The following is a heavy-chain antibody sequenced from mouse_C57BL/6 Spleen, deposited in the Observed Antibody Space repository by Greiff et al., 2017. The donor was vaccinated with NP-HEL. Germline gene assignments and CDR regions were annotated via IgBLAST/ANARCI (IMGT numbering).Heavy chain of an antibody. V-gene: IGHV1-82*01. D-gene: IGHD1-1*01. CDR3: ARFITTVSYYAMDY. Sequence: QVQLKESGPELVKPGASVKISCKASGYAFSSSWMNWVKQRPGKGLEWIGRIYPGDGDTNYNGKFKGKATLTADKSSSTAYMQLSSLTSEDSAVYFCARFITTVSYYAMDYWGQGTSVTVSS. CDR1: GYAFSSSW. CDR2: IYPGDGDT. J-gene: IGHJ4*01.